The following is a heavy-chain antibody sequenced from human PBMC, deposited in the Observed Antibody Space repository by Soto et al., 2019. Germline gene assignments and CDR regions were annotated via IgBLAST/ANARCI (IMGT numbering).Heavy chain of an antibody. J-gene: IGHJ6*02. Sequence: QVQLVQSGAEVKKPGSSVKVSCKASGGTFSSYAISWVRQAPGQGLEWMGGIIPIFGTANYAQKVQGRVTITADKSTSTAYMELSSLRSEDTAVYYCARDPVDTAMAYYYYGMDVWGQGTTVTVSS. D-gene: IGHD5-18*01. CDR3: ARDPVDTAMAYYYYGMDV. V-gene: IGHV1-69*06. CDR1: GGTFSSYA. CDR2: IIPIFGTA.